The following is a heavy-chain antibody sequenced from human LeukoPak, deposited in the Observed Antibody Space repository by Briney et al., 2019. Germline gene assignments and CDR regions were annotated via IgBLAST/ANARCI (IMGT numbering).Heavy chain of an antibody. CDR3: ARDGSIDCSSTSCYSGYYYYGMDV. J-gene: IGHJ6*02. D-gene: IGHD2-2*01. Sequence: GGSLRLSCAASGFTVSSNYMSWVRQAPGKGLEWVSVIYSGGSTYYADSVKGRFTISRDNSKNTLYLQMNSLRAEDTAVYYCARDGSIDCSSTSCYSGYYYYGMDVWGQGTTVTVSS. CDR1: GFTVSSNY. V-gene: IGHV3-53*01. CDR2: IYSGGST.